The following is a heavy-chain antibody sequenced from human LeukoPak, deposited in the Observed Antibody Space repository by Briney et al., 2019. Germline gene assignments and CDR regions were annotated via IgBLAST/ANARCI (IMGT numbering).Heavy chain of an antibody. V-gene: IGHV1-24*01. CDR2: FDPEDGET. D-gene: IGHD3-9*01. CDR3: AKDVIAYYDILTGYYTNYFDY. Sequence: ASVKVSCKVSGYTLTELSMHWVRQAPGKGLEWMGGFDPEDGETIYAQKFQGRVTMTEDTSTDTAYMELNSLRAEDTAVYYCAKDVIAYYDILTGYYTNYFDYWGQGTLVTVSS. CDR1: GYTLTELS. J-gene: IGHJ4*02.